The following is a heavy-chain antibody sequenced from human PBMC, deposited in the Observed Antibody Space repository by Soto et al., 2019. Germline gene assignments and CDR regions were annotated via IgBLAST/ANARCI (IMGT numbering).Heavy chain of an antibody. J-gene: IGHJ1*01. Sequence: QLQLVESGGGLVKPGGSLRLSCAASGFTFSDYYMSWIRQAPGKGLEWVSHISGSGSTIYFADSVKGRFTISRDNAKNSLYLQMNSLRAEDTAVYYCARDCSSSSCYGYFQHWGQGTRVTVSS. CDR1: GFTFSDYY. D-gene: IGHD2-2*01. CDR2: ISGSGSTI. CDR3: ARDCSSSSCYGYFQH. V-gene: IGHV3-11*01.